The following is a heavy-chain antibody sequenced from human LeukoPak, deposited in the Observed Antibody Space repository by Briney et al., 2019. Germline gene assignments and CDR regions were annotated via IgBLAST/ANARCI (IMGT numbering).Heavy chain of an antibody. J-gene: IGHJ4*02. CDR1: GGTFSRSA. CDR2: NVPSFGTA. V-gene: IGHV1-69*01. Sequence: ASVKVSCKASGGTFSRSALSWVRQAPGQGLEWMGGNVPSFGTATFAQKCHGRVIISVDESTNTAYIDRGGLRTEETAVYYCGRAPSRLVCNLAVDCWGQGTLVTVSS. D-gene: IGHD6-19*01. CDR3: GRAPSRLVCNLAVDC.